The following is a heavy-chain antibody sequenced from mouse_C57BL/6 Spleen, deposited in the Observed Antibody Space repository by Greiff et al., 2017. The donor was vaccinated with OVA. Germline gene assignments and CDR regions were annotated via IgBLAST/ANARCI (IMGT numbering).Heavy chain of an antibody. D-gene: IGHD5-5*01. CDR2: INPSTGGT. CDR3: ARWDYPYYAMDY. V-gene: IGHV1-42*01. Sequence: EVQLQQSGPELVKPGASVKISCKASGYSFTGYYMNWVKQSPEKSLEWIGEINPSTGGTTYNQKFKAKATLTVDKSSSTAYMQLKSLTSEDSAVYYCARWDYPYYAMDYWGQGTSVTVSS. J-gene: IGHJ4*01. CDR1: GYSFTGYY.